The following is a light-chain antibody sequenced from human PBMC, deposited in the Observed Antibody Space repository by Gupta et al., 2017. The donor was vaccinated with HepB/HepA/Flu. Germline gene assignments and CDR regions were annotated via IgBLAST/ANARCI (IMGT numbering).Light chain of an antibody. Sequence: SVLIQPPSAPGSPPRRVTISFSGSSSNIGNDNVCWYQQRPDTAPKLRIYKNDQRPPGVSDRFSGSKSGTTASLTISGLRAEDEADYYCGGEDGSGSGSVFGSGTKVTVL. CDR2: KND. CDR1: SSNIGNDN. J-gene: IGLJ1*01. V-gene: IGLV1-47*01. CDR3: GGEDGSGSGSV.